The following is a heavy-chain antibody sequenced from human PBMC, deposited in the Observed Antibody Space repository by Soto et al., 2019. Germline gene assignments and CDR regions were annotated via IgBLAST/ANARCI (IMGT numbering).Heavy chain of an antibody. CDR3: VKNSGWFNT. Sequence: QLLQSGRGLVQPGGSLTLSCAASGFTFGTTDMSWVRQAPGDGLEWVSTIDGSGGITYYADSVKGRFTISRDNSRNTVYLQMNSLRGDDTALYYCVKNSGWFNTWGQGALVTVSS. CDR1: GFTFGTTD. V-gene: IGHV3-23*01. CDR2: IDGSGGIT. J-gene: IGHJ5*02. D-gene: IGHD3-10*01.